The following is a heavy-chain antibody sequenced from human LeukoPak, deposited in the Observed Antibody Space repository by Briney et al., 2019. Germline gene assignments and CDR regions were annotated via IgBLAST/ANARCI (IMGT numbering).Heavy chain of an antibody. Sequence: ASVKVSCKASGYTFTSYGISWVRQAPGQGLEWMGIINPSGGSTSYAQKFQGRVTMTRDTSTSTVYMELSSLRSEDTAVYYCARELGYSYGAGHRYFDYWGQGTLVTVSS. CDR3: ARELGYSYGAGHRYFDY. CDR2: INPSGGST. J-gene: IGHJ4*02. D-gene: IGHD5-18*01. V-gene: IGHV1-46*01. CDR1: GYTFTSYG.